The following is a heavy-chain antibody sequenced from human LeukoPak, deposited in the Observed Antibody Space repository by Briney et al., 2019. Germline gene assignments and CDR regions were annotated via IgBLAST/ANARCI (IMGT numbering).Heavy chain of an antibody. Sequence: SETLSLTCTVSGGSISSSSYYWGWIRQPPGKGLEWIGEINHSGSTNYNPSLKSRVTISVDTSKNQFSLKLSSVTAADTAVYYCARHVGIVGQWPHYYYYYYMDVWGKGTTVTISS. J-gene: IGHJ6*03. CDR2: INHSGST. V-gene: IGHV4-39*01. D-gene: IGHD6-19*01. CDR1: GGSISSSSYY. CDR3: ARHVGIVGQWPHYYYYYYMDV.